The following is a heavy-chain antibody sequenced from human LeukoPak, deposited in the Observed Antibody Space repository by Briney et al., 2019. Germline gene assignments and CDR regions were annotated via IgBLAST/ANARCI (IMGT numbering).Heavy chain of an antibody. CDR3: ARADYGGKTAYYYYYMDV. V-gene: IGHV4-38-2*01. J-gene: IGHJ6*03. CDR1: GYSIGSGYY. CDR2: IYHSGST. Sequence: SETLSLTCAVSGYSIGSGYYWGWIRQPPGKGLEWIGSIYHSGSTYYNPSLKSRVTISVDTSKNQFSLKLSSVTAADTAVYYCARADYGGKTAYYYYYMDVWGKGTTVTVSS. D-gene: IGHD4-23*01.